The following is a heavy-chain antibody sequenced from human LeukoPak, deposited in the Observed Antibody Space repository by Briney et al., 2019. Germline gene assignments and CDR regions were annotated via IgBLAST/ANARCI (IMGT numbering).Heavy chain of an antibody. V-gene: IGHV3-21*01. CDR1: GFTLSSYS. D-gene: IGHD3-10*01. J-gene: IGHJ6*03. CDR3: AREASGSGRVYYYYMDV. Sequence: PGGSLRLSCAASGFTLSSYSMNWVRQAPGKGLEWVSSISSSSSYIYYADSVKGRFTISRDNAKNSLYLQMNSLRAEDTAVYYCAREASGSGRVYYYYMDVWGKGTTVTISS. CDR2: ISSSSSYI.